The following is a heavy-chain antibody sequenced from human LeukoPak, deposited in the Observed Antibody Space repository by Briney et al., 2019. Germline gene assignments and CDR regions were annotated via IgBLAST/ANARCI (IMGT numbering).Heavy chain of an antibody. CDR3: VGVRYNYGLSAY. Sequence: PGGSLRLSCVAFGLSFINYAMTWVRQAPGTRLEWVSSINGGSAGSTSYADPVRGRSTISRDNSKNTLYLQVNNLRADDTAIYYCVGVRYNYGLSAYWGQGTLVIVSS. D-gene: IGHD5-24*01. V-gene: IGHV3-23*01. J-gene: IGHJ4*02. CDR1: GLSFINYA. CDR2: INGGSAGST.